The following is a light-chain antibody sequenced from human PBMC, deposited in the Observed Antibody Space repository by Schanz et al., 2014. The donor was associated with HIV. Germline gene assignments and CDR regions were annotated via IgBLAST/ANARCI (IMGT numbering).Light chain of an antibody. CDR2: DVS. CDR3: NSYTPHSSPYVV. V-gene: IGLV2-14*01. J-gene: IGLJ2*01. Sequence: QSALTQPASVSGSPGQSITISCTGFQSDTADFIYVSWFQQRPGEAPKLIIYDVSNRPSGVSNRFSGSKSGNMASLTISGLRTEDEAHYSCNSYTPHSSPYVVFGGGTKLTVL. CDR1: QSDTADFIY.